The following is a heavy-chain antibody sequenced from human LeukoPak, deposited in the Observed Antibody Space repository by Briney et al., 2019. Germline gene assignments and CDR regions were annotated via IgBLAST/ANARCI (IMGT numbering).Heavy chain of an antibody. V-gene: IGHV1-8*03. CDR3: ARGRSTGYPYYFEY. Sequence: GASVKVSCKASGYTFTSYDINWVRQATGQGLEWMGWMNPNSGSTGYAQKFQGRVTITRNTSISTAYMELSGLRSEDTAVYYCARGRSTGYPYYFEYWGQGTRVTVSS. CDR2: MNPNSGST. D-gene: IGHD5-12*01. CDR1: GYTFTSYD. J-gene: IGHJ4*02.